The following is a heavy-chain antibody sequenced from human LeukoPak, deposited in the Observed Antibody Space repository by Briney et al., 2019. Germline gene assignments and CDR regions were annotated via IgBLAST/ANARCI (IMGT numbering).Heavy chain of an antibody. V-gene: IGHV3-21*01. D-gene: IGHD6-19*01. Sequence: PGGSLRLSCAASGFTFSIYSMNWVRQAPGKGLEWVSSISSSSSYICYADSVKGRFTISRDNAKNSLYLQMNSLRAEDTAVYYCARAILSSGCLDYWGQGTLVTVSS. CDR3: ARAILSSGCLDY. J-gene: IGHJ4*02. CDR2: ISSSSSYI. CDR1: GFTFSIYS.